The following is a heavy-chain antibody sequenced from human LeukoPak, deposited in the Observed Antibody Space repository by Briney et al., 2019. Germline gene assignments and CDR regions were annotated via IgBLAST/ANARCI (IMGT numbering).Heavy chain of an antibody. CDR1: GGSISSYY. D-gene: IGHD1-1*01. CDR2: IYKSGST. Sequence: SETLSLTCTVSGGSISSYYWSWIRQPPGKGLEWIGNIYKSGSTNYDPSLKSRVTMSVDTSKNQFSLRLNSVTAADTAVYYCARLSTGPYGLGAFDIWGQGTMVTVSS. V-gene: IGHV4-59*08. CDR3: ARLSTGPYGLGAFDI. J-gene: IGHJ3*02.